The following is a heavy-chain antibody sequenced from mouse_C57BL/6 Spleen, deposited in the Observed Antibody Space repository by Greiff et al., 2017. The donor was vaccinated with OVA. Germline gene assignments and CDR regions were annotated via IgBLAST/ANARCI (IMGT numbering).Heavy chain of an antibody. D-gene: IGHD1-1*01. CDR2: INPYNGDT. Sequence: EVQLQQSGPELVKPGDSVKISCKASGYSFTGYFMNWVMQSHGKSLEWIGRINPYNGDTFYNQKFKGKATLTVDKSSSTAHMELRSLTSEDSAVYDCAREDYGSSYAYFDVWGTGTTVTVSA. CDR3: AREDYGSSYAYFDV. J-gene: IGHJ1*03. V-gene: IGHV1-20*01. CDR1: GYSFTGYF.